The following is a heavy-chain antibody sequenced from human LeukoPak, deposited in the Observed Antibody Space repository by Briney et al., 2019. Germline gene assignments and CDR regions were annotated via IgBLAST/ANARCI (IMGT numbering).Heavy chain of an antibody. CDR3: AKGRSPAQEYYFDY. Sequence: GGSLRLSCAASGFTFSSYAMSWARQAPGKGLEWVSAISGSGGSTYYADSVKGRFTISRDNSKNTLYLQMNSLRAEDTAVYYCAKGRSPAQEYYFDYWGQGTLVTVSS. CDR2: ISGSGGST. V-gene: IGHV3-23*01. J-gene: IGHJ4*02. CDR1: GFTFSSYA. D-gene: IGHD3-10*01.